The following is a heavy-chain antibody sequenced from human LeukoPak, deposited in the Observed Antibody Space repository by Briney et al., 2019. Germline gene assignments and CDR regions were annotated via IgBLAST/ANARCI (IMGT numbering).Heavy chain of an antibody. CDR1: GFPFSSYW. CDR2: IKQDGSKK. Sequence: GGSLRLSCVASGFPFSSYWMTWVRQAPGKGLEWVANIKQDGSKKSYVDSVKGRFTISRDNAKNSLYLQMNSLRAEDTAVYYCARGTRLGELSLVTYWGQGTLVTVSS. V-gene: IGHV3-7*01. J-gene: IGHJ4*02. D-gene: IGHD3-16*02. CDR3: ARGTRLGELSLVTY.